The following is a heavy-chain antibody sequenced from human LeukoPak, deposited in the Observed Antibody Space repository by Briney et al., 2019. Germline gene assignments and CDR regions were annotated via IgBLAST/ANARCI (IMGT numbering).Heavy chain of an antibody. CDR3: VRDLMGSGATTAYLHH. J-gene: IGHJ1*01. CDR1: GFRFDSYA. CDR2: ISRRSRHV. V-gene: IGHV3-21*01. D-gene: IGHD4/OR15-4a*01. Sequence: PGGSLRLSCAASGFRFDSYAMNWVRQAPGKGLEWVSSISRRSRHVYYAGSVKGRFTISRDNAKNSLYLQMNSLRAEDMAVYFCVRDLMGSGATTAYLHHWGQGTLVTVSS.